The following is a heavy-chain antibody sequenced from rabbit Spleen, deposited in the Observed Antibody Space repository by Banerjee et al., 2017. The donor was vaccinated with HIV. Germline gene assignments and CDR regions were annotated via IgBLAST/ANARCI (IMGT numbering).Heavy chain of an antibody. J-gene: IGHJ4*01. V-gene: IGHV1S47*01. Sequence: QEQLVESGGGLVQPGGSLKLSCKASGFDFSTYSMSWVRQAPGKGLEWIGYIVPIFGVTYYANWVNGRFTISSHNAQNTLYLQVNSLTAADTATYFCARGGADYGPYYLNLWGPGTLVTV. D-gene: IGHD2-1*01. CDR1: GFDFSTYS. CDR2: IVPIFGVT. CDR3: ARGGADYGPYYLNL.